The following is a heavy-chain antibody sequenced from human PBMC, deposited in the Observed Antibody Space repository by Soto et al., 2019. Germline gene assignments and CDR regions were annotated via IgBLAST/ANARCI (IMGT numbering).Heavy chain of an antibody. Sequence: PGGSLRLSCAASGFSFSSHGIHWARQAPDKGLEWVAVISYDGRNEYYADSVKGRFTISRDNSKNTLSLQMNSLRDEDTAVYYCARVVTAYYYYGMDVWGQGTTVTVSS. CDR1: GFSFSSHG. CDR3: ARVVTAYYYYGMDV. V-gene: IGHV3-30*04. J-gene: IGHJ6*02. D-gene: IGHD2-21*02. CDR2: ISYDGRNE.